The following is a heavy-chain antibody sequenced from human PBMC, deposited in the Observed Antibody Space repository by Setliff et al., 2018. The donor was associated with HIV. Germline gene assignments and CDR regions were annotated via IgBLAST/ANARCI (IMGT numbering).Heavy chain of an antibody. D-gene: IGHD2-15*01. CDR1: GGTFSSYA. J-gene: IGHJ6*03. V-gene: IGHV1-69*10. Sequence: ASVKVSCKASGGTFSSYAISWVRQAPGQGLEWMGGIIPILGSANYAQKFQGRVTITADKSTSTAYMELSSLRSEDTAVYYCARDRQVVVVAATGYYYYYMDVWGKGTTVTVSS. CDR3: ARDRQVVVVAATGYYYYYMDV. CDR2: IIPILGSA.